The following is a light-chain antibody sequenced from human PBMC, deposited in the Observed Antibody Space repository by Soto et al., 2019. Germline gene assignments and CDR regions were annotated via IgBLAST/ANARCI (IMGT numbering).Light chain of an antibody. CDR2: EVS. J-gene: IGLJ2*01. CDR3: CSFTTTNTRV. Sequence: QSVLTQPASVSGSPGQWITISCTGTSSDVGGYNYVSWYQHHPGKVPTLIIYEVSTRPSGVSNRFSGSKSGNTASLTISGLQAEDEADYYCCSFTTTNTRVFGGGTKVTVL. V-gene: IGLV2-14*01. CDR1: SSDVGGYNY.